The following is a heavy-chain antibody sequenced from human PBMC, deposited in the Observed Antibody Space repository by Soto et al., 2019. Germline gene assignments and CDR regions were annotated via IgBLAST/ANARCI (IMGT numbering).Heavy chain of an antibody. J-gene: IGHJ4*02. CDR3: ARVQGYSSSCSEPYHYCFAY. D-gene: IGHD6-13*01. CDR2: IYYSGST. Sequence: QVQLQESGPGLVKPSQTLSLTCTVSGGSISSGGYYWSWIRQHPGKGLEWIGYIYYSGSTYYNPSPKIGVCIAIDTSKNQFSLKLSSVTAADTAVYYCARVQGYSSSCSEPYHYCFAYWVQGTLVTVAA. CDR1: GGSISSGGYY. V-gene: IGHV4-31*03.